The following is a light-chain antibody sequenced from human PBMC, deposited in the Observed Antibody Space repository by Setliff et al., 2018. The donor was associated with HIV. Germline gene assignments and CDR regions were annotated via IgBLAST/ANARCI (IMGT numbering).Light chain of an antibody. CDR3: HQYNKWPYT. Sequence: DIVMTQSGGTLSLSPGERATLSCRASQSVTSNLAWYQQKPGQAPGLLIYGASTRATGVPARFSGSGSGTDFTLTISSLQSEDFAVYYCHQYNKWPYTFGPGTKVDIK. V-gene: IGKV3-15*01. CDR2: GAS. J-gene: IGKJ3*01. CDR1: QSVTSN.